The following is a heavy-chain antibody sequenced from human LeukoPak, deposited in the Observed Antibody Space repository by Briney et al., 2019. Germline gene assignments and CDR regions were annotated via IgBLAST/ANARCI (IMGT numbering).Heavy chain of an antibody. V-gene: IGHV4-4*07. CDR1: GVSISTYS. CDR2: IYTSGST. CDR3: ARDWRYCSGGSCSYYFDH. Sequence: PSETLSLTCTASGVSISTYSWSWVRQPAGKGLEWVGRIYTSGSTNYNLVLNSRVTIFVGKSKNHLSLKLSSVTPADTAVYYCARDWRYCSGGSCSYYFDHWGQGALVTVSS. J-gene: IGHJ4*02. D-gene: IGHD2-15*01.